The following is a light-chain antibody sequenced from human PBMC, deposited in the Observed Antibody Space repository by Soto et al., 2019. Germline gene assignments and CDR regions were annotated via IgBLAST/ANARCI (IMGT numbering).Light chain of an antibody. CDR1: SSDVGGYNY. V-gene: IGLV2-14*01. Sequence: QSVLTQPASVSGSPGQSITISCTGNSSDVGGYNYVSWYQQHPGKAPKLMIYDVSNRPSGVSNRFSGSKSGNTASLTISGLQAEDEADYYCSSYTSSSTLHYVFGNGTKVTVL. J-gene: IGLJ1*01. CDR2: DVS. CDR3: SSYTSSSTLHYV.